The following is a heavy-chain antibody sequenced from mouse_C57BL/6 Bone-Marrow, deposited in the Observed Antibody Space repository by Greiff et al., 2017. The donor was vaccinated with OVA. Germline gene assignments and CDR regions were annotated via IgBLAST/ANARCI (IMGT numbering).Heavy chain of an antibody. CDR2: ISSGGAYI. CDR3: TREDGSRYYYAMDY. V-gene: IGHV5-9-1*02. CDR1: GFTFSSYA. D-gene: IGHD1-1*01. Sequence: EVQVVESGEGLVKPGGSLKLSCAASGFTFSSYAMSWVRQTPEKRLEWVAYISSGGAYIYYADTVKGRFTISRDNARNTLYLQMSSLKSEDTAMDYCTREDGSRYYYAMDYWGQGTSVTVSS. J-gene: IGHJ4*01.